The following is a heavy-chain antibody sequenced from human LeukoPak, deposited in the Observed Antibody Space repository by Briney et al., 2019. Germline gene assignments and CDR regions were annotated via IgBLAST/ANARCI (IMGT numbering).Heavy chain of an antibody. CDR2: FDPEDGET. Sequence: GASVKVSCKVSGYTLTELSMHWVRQAPGKGLEWMGGFDPEDGETIYAQKFQGRVTMTEDTSTDTAYMELSSLRSEDTAVYYCATGLPSSSWSLGAFDIWGQGTMVTVSS. CDR1: GYTLTELS. CDR3: ATGLPSSSWSLGAFDI. J-gene: IGHJ3*02. D-gene: IGHD6-13*01. V-gene: IGHV1-24*01.